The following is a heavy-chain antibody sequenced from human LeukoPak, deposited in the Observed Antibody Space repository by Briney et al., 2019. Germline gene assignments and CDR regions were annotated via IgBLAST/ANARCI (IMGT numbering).Heavy chain of an antibody. V-gene: IGHV4-59*01. CDR1: GGSISSYY. D-gene: IGHD3-3*01. CDR2: IYYSGST. Sequence: PSETLSLTCTVSGGSISSYYWSWIRQPPGKGLEWIGYIYYSGSTNYNPSLKSRVTISVDTSKNQFSLKLSSVTAADTAVYYCARSYDFWSRYDGYFDYWGQGTLVTVSS. J-gene: IGHJ4*02. CDR3: ARSYDFWSRYDGYFDY.